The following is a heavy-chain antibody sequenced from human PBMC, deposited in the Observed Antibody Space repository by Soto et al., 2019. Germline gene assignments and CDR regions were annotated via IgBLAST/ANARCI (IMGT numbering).Heavy chain of an antibody. Sequence: EVQLLESGGGLVQPGGSLRLSCAASGFTFSSYAMSWVRQAPGKGLEWVSAISGSGGSTYYADSVKGRFTISRDNSKNTLYLQMNSRRAEDTAVYYCAKVNGDYHESNYYFDYWGQGTLVTVSS. D-gene: IGHD4-17*01. CDR3: AKVNGDYHESNYYFDY. J-gene: IGHJ4*02. CDR1: GFTFSSYA. V-gene: IGHV3-23*01. CDR2: ISGSGGST.